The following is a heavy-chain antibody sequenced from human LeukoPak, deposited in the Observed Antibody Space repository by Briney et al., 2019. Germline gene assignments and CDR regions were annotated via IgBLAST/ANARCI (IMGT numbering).Heavy chain of an antibody. J-gene: IGHJ4*02. Sequence: ASVKVSCKASGYTFNNYDVYWVRQATGQGLEWLGWMNPNSGNTGYAEKFQGRLTMTMNTSITTAYMELSSLRSEDTALYYCARCSGGVRKRIDFWGQGTLVTVSS. CDR1: GYTFNNYD. CDR2: MNPNSGNT. CDR3: ARCSGGVRKRIDF. V-gene: IGHV1-8*01. D-gene: IGHD2-15*01.